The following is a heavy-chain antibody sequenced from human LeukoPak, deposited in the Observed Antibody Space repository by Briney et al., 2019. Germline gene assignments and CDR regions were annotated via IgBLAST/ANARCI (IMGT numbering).Heavy chain of an antibody. CDR2: IKQDGSER. CDR1: GFTFTSYW. Sequence: GGSLRLSCAASGFTFTSYWMSWVRQAPRKGLEWVAHIKQDGSERYYVDSVKGRFTISRDNAKNSLYLQMNSLRAEDTAVYYCARAGYWAFDYWGQGTLVTVSS. V-gene: IGHV3-7*03. J-gene: IGHJ4*02. CDR3: ARAGYWAFDY. D-gene: IGHD6-13*01.